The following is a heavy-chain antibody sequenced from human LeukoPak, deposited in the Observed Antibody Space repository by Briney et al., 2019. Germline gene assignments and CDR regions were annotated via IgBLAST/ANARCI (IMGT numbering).Heavy chain of an antibody. CDR2: ISYDGSNK. V-gene: IGHV3-30*18. Sequence: GGSLRLSCAASGFTFSSYGMHWVRQAPGKGLEWVAVISYDGSNKYYADSVKGRFTISRDNSKNTLYLQMNSLRAEDTAVYYCAKDIERWLRLDWSNWFDPWGQGTLVTVSS. D-gene: IGHD5-12*01. CDR3: AKDIERWLRLDWSNWFDP. J-gene: IGHJ5*02. CDR1: GFTFSSYG.